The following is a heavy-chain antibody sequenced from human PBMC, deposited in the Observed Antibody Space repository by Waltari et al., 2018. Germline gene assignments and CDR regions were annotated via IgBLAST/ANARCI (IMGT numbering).Heavy chain of an antibody. J-gene: IGHJ4*02. CDR1: GFTFRNSG. CDR3: AKELGSVQPERIFDY. CDR2: IRSDGSKD. Sequence: QVQLVESGGGVVQPGGSLRLSCAVSGFTFRNSGVHWVRQAPGKGLEWVSFIRSDGSKDFYADSVKGRFTISRDNSKNTLYLQMNSLRTEDTAIYYCAKELGSVQPERIFDYWGQGTLVTVSS. D-gene: IGHD1-1*01. V-gene: IGHV3-30*02.